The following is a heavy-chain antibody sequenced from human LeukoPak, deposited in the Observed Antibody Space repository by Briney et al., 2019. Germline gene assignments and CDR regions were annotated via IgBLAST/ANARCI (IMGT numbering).Heavy chain of an antibody. V-gene: IGHV3-21*01. CDR1: GFTFSSYS. Sequence: GGSLRLSCAASGFTFSSYSMNWVRQAPGKGLEWVSSISSSSSYIYYADSVKGRFTISRDSAKNSLYLQMNSLRAEDTAVYYCARVREVVPAAHGGGDAFDIWGQGTMVTVSS. CDR2: ISSSSSYI. J-gene: IGHJ3*02. D-gene: IGHD2-2*01. CDR3: ARVREVVPAAHGGGDAFDI.